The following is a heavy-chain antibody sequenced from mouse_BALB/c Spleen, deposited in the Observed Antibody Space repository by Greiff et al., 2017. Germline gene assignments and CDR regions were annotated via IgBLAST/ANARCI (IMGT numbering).Heavy chain of an antibody. CDR2: ISSGSSTI. V-gene: IGHV5-17*02. Sequence: EVKLMESGGGLVQPGGSLKLSCAASGFTFSSFGMHWVRQAPEKGLEWVAYISSGSSTIYYADTVKGRFTISRDNPKNTLFLQMTSLRSEDTAMYYCARGDYYGLYAMDYWGQGTSVTVSS. J-gene: IGHJ4*01. CDR3: ARGDYYGLYAMDY. D-gene: IGHD1-1*01. CDR1: GFTFSSFG.